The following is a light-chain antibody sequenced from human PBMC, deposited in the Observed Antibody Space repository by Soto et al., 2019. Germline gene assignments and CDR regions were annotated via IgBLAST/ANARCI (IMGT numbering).Light chain of an antibody. J-gene: IGKJ2*01. CDR1: QSLLSSNGFTY. V-gene: IGKV2-28*01. CDR3: MQALQIPYT. CDR2: LGS. Sequence: IVMTQSPLYLPVTPGEPASISCRSSQSLLSSNGFTYFDWYVQKPGKSPQVLIYLGSNRASGVXDXXSGTVSGPDFTLKISRVETEDVGVYYCMQALQIPYTFGQGTKLDIK.